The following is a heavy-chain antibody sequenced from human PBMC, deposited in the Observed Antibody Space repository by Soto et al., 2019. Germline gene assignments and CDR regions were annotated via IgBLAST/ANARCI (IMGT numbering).Heavy chain of an antibody. CDR3: ARDPLWGTGMVLWYFDL. CDR1: GFTFSSYA. Sequence: QVQLVESGGGVVQPGRSLRLSCAASGFTFSSYAMHWVRQAPGKGLEWGAVISYDGSNKYYADSVKGRFTISRDNSKKAPELQMKSLRAEDTAVDYCARDPLWGTGMVLWYFDLWGRGTLVTVSS. V-gene: IGHV3-30-3*01. CDR2: ISYDGSNK. D-gene: IGHD5-18*01. J-gene: IGHJ2*01.